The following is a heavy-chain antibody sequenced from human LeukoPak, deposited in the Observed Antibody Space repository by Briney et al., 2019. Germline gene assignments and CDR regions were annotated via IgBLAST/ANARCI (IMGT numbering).Heavy chain of an antibody. CDR2: IYTSGST. D-gene: IGHD3-16*01. CDR1: GYSISSGYY. CDR3: ARERPYMITFGGVIDG. V-gene: IGHV4-61*02. Sequence: PSETLSLTCTVSGYSISSGYYWSWIRQPAGKGLEWIGRIYTSGSTNYNPSLKSRVTISVDTSKNQFSLKLSSETAADTAVYYCARERPYMITFGGVIDGWGQGTLVTVSS. J-gene: IGHJ5*02.